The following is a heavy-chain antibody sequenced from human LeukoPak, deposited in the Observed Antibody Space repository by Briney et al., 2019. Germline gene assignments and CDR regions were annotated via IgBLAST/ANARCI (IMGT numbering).Heavy chain of an antibody. CDR3: ARHGYTASHYFLDF. V-gene: IGHV4-4*07. Sequence: SETLSLTCTVSSGSINSYYWGWVRQPAGRGLEWIGRIYTTGKTDYNPSLKSRLTMSVDTSKRQFSLNLTSVTAADTAIYFCARHGYTASHYFLDFWSQGILVTVSS. J-gene: IGHJ4*02. CDR1: SGSINSYY. CDR2: IYTTGKT. D-gene: IGHD3-16*01.